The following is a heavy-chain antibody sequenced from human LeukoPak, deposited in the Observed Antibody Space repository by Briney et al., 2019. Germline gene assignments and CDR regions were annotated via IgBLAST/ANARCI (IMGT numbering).Heavy chain of an antibody. J-gene: IGHJ4*02. CDR3: TTGGYRYGDDY. V-gene: IGHV3-15*01. D-gene: IGHD5-18*01. CDR2: FKSKTDGGTI. CDR1: GFTFSNYW. Sequence: GGSLRLSCAASGFTFSNYWMGWVRQAPGKGLEWVGRFKSKTDGGTIDYAAPVKGRFTISRDDSKNTLYLQMNSLKTEDTAVYYCTTGGYRYGDDYWGQGTLVTVSS.